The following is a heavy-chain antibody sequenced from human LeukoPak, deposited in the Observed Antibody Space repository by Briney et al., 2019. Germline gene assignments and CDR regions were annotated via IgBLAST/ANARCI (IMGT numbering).Heavy chain of an antibody. J-gene: IGHJ4*02. D-gene: IGHD1-26*01. CDR3: ARVGSDGSYFDS. CDR1: GDSITNYY. CDR2: IYSSGNT. V-gene: IGHV4-4*07. Sequence: SETLSLTCTVSGDSITNYYWSWIRQPAGKGLEWIGRIYSSGNTNYNPSLQSRVTMSVDASKNQFSLKLSSVTAADTAVYYCARVGSDGSYFDSWGQGTLVTVSS.